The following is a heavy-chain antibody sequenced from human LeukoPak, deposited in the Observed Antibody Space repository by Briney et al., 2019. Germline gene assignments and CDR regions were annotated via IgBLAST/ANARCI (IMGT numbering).Heavy chain of an antibody. J-gene: IGHJ4*02. Sequence: PGGSLRLSCAASGFTFSSYAMSWVRQAPGKGLEWVSAISGSGGSTYYVDSVQGRFTISRDNSKNTLYLQVGSLRVEDTAVYYCARGWQWLLYFDYWGQGTLVTVSS. CDR1: GFTFSSYA. CDR2: ISGSGGST. V-gene: IGHV3-23*01. D-gene: IGHD6-19*01. CDR3: ARGWQWLLYFDY.